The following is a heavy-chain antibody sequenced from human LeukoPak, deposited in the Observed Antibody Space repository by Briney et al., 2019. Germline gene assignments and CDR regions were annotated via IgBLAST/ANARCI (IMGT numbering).Heavy chain of an antibody. CDR2: MYHSGST. CDR1: CNSISSGHY. D-gene: IGHD1-1*01. V-gene: IGHV4-38-2*01. J-gene: IGHJ3*02. Sequence: PSETLSLTCAVSCNSISSGHYWGWIRQPPGKGLEWIGSMYHSGSTYFNPSLKSRVTISVDTSKNQFSLTLTSLTAADTAVYFCARVSGSGTALDAFDIWGQGTMVIVSS. CDR3: ARVSGSGTALDAFDI.